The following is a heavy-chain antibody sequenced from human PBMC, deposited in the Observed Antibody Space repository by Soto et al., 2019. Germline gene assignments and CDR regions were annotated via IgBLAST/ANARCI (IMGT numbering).Heavy chain of an antibody. Sequence: ASVKVSCKASGGTFSSYAISWVRQAPGQGLEWMGGIIPIFGTANYAQKFQGRVTITADKSTSTAYMELSSLRSEDTAVYYCARSAWGDYDSSGYYRGGAFDIWGQGTMVTVSS. D-gene: IGHD3-22*01. J-gene: IGHJ3*02. CDR1: GGTFSSYA. CDR2: IIPIFGTA. V-gene: IGHV1-69*06. CDR3: ARSAWGDYDSSGYYRGGAFDI.